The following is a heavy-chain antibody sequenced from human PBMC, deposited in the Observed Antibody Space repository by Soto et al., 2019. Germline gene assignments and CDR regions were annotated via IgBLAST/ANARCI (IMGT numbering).Heavy chain of an antibody. CDR3: ANAYNWNDVIDY. J-gene: IGHJ4*02. CDR2: ISGSGGST. CDR1: GFTFSSYA. Sequence: PGGSLRLSCAASGFTFSSYAMSWVRQAPGKGLEWVSAISGSGGSTYYADSVKGRFTISRDNSKNTLYLQMNSLRAEDTAVYYCANAYNWNDVIDYWGQGTLVTVSS. V-gene: IGHV3-23*01. D-gene: IGHD1-20*01.